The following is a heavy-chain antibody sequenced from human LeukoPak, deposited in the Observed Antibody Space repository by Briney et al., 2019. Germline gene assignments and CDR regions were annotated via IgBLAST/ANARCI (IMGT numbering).Heavy chain of an antibody. D-gene: IGHD5-12*01. CDR2: MFYSGST. CDR3: ARLLRGYSGYDSTD. CDR1: GSSISGHY. Sequence: SETLSLTCSVSGSSISGHYWTWIRQPPGKGLEWIGCMFYSGSTNYSPSLKSRVTISVGTSKNQFSLKLSSVTAADTAVYYCARLLRGYSGYDSTDWGQGTLVTVSS. J-gene: IGHJ4*02. V-gene: IGHV4-59*08.